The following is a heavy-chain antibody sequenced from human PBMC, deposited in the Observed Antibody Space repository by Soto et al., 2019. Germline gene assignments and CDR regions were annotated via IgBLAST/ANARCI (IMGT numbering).Heavy chain of an antibody. CDR2: IYSGGST. Sequence: GGSLRLSCAASGFTVSSNYMSWVRQAPGKGLEWVSVIYSGGSTHYADSVKGRFTISRDNSKNTLYLQMYSLRAEDTAVYYCARGPDASYYGSGSYSDYWGQGTLVTVSS. J-gene: IGHJ4*02. V-gene: IGHV3-53*01. CDR3: ARGPDASYYGSGSYSDY. CDR1: GFTVSSNY. D-gene: IGHD3-10*01.